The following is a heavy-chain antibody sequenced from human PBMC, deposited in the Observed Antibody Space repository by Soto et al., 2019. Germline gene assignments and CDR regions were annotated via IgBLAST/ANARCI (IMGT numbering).Heavy chain of an antibody. CDR2: MFDSGTT. CDR1: GGSVTPTY. CDR3: VRARQWLAFDS. Sequence: PSETLSLTCTVSGGSVTPTYWSWIRQPPGKGLEWIGNMFDSGTTNYNPSIESRVSISIDTAKNQFSLELTSVTAADTAVYYCVRARQWLAFDSWGQGTLVTVSS. J-gene: IGHJ4*02. D-gene: IGHD6-19*01. V-gene: IGHV4-59*02.